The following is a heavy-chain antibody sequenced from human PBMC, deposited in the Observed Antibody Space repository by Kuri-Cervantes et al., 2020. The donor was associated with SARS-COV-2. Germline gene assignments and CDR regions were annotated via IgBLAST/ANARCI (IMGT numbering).Heavy chain of an antibody. CDR2: ISYDGSNK. CDR1: GFTFSSYA. D-gene: IGHD3-22*01. Sequence: GESLKISCAASGFTFSSYAMHWVRQAPGKGLEWVAVISYDGSNKYYADSVKGRFTISRDNSKNTLYLQMNSLRAEDTAVYYCAKRYDTSGDYWHYFDYWGQGTLVTVSS. V-gene: IGHV3-30-3*02. J-gene: IGHJ4*02. CDR3: AKRYDTSGDYWHYFDY.